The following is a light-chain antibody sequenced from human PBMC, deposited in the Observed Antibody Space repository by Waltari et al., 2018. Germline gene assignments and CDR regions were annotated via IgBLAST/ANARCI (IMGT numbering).Light chain of an antibody. Sequence: SYELTQSPAVSVSPGQTARPTCPGDALPDQDAYWCQQQSGRSPRVVMHKGTERPSGIPERFSGSSSGTTVTLTITGAQAEDEGDYYCQSTDNSATYVVFGGGTKLTVL. J-gene: IGLJ3*02. CDR1: ALPDQD. V-gene: IGLV3-25*03. CDR3: QSTDNSATYVV. CDR2: KGT.